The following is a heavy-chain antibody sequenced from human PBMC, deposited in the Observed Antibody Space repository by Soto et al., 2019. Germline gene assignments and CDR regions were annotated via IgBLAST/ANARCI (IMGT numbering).Heavy chain of an antibody. V-gene: IGHV3-53*01. CDR2: IYSGGDI. J-gene: IGHJ4*01. D-gene: IGHD3-16*01. CDR3: VSRIPSWVFDY. Sequence: EVQLVESGGDLIQPGGSLRLSWLASGFIVTTNYMYLVPEAPGKVLECVSVIYSGGDIHYADSVKGRFIISRDTSENTVYLQVNNLRAEDTAVYVCVSRIPSWVFDYWGQGTPVTVSS. CDR1: GFIVTTNY.